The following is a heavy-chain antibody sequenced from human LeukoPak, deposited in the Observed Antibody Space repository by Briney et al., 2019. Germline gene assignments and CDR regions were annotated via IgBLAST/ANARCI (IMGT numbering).Heavy chain of an antibody. V-gene: IGHV3-74*01. CDR2: INSDGSST. Sequence: GGSLRLSCAASGFTFSSYWMHWVRQAPGKGLVWVSRINSDGSSTSYADSVKGRFTISRDNAKNTLYLQMNRLSAEATAVYYCAREAALYSYDFWSGYSQFDYWGQGTLVTVSS. D-gene: IGHD3-3*01. CDR3: AREAALYSYDFWSGYSQFDY. J-gene: IGHJ4*02. CDR1: GFTFSSYW.